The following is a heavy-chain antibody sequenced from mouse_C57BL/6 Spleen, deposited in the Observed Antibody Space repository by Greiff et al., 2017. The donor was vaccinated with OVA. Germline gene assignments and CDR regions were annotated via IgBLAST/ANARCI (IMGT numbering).Heavy chain of an antibody. CDR3: ARAYDGYHYWFAY. CDR2: ISYDGSN. J-gene: IGHJ3*01. D-gene: IGHD2-3*01. V-gene: IGHV3-6*01. Sequence: EVKVEESGPGLVKPSQSLSLTCSVTGYSITSGYYWNWIRQFPGNKLEWMGYISYDGSNNYNPSLKNRISITRDTSKNQFFLKLNSVTTEDTATYYCARAYDGYHYWFAYWGQGTLVTVSA. CDR1: GYSITSGYY.